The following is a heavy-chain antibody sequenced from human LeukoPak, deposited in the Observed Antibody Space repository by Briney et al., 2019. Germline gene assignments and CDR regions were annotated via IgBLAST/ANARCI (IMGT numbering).Heavy chain of an antibody. CDR3: AKGGPSSYGYGGWFDP. CDR1: GFTFSNYV. CDR2: IRGSGGAT. J-gene: IGHJ5*02. Sequence: PGGSLRLSRAPSGFTFSNYVMSWVRDSPGKRLGWVSVIRGSGGATYYAASVKGRFTISKANSKNTLYLQMNSLRAEDTGTYHCAKGGPSSYGYGGWFDPWGQGTLVTVSS. V-gene: IGHV3-23*01. D-gene: IGHD5-18*01.